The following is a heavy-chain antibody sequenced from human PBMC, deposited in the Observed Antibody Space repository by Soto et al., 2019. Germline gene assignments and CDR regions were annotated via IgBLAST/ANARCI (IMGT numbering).Heavy chain of an antibody. CDR3: ARHLVGSTRGNFDY. CDR1: GYSFTSYW. J-gene: IGHJ4*01. V-gene: IGHV5-51*01. CDR2: IYPGDSDT. D-gene: IGHD2-2*01. Sequence: GESLKISCKGSGYSFTSYWIGWVRQMPGKGLEWMGIIYPGDSDTRYSPSFQGQVTISADTSITTAYLQWSGLRASDTAMYFCARHLVGSTRGNFDYWGQGTLVTAPQ.